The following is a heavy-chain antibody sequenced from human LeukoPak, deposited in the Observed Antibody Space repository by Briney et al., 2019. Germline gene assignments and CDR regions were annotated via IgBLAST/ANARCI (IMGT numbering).Heavy chain of an antibody. V-gene: IGHV4-34*01. Sequence: SETLSLTCAVYGGSFSGYYWSWIRQPPGKGLEWIGEINHSGSTNYNPSLKSRVTISVDTSKNQFSLKLSSVTAADTAVYYCAREMATIRRISVAFDIWGQGTMVTDSS. D-gene: IGHD5-24*01. J-gene: IGHJ3*02. CDR3: AREMATIRRISVAFDI. CDR2: INHSGST. CDR1: GGSFSGYY.